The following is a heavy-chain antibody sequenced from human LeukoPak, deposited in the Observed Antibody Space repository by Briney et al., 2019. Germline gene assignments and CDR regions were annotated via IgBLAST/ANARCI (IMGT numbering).Heavy chain of an antibody. V-gene: IGHV4-34*01. D-gene: IGHD2-2*01. CDR2: INHSGST. Sequence: SETLSLTCAVYGGSFSGYYWSWIRQPPGKGLEWIGEINHSGSTNYNPSLKSRVTISVDTSKNQFSLKLGSVTAADTAVYYCASTSCYDEGATAANWFDPWGQGTLVTVSS. CDR1: GGSFSGYY. J-gene: IGHJ5*02. CDR3: ASTSCYDEGATAANWFDP.